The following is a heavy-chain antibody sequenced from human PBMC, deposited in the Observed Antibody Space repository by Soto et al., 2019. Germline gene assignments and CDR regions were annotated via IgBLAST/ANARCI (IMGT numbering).Heavy chain of an antibody. D-gene: IGHD1-1*01. V-gene: IGHV4-34*01. CDR1: GGSFNGYY. CDR2: INHSGST. Sequence: SETLFLTCAVYGGSFNGYYWTWIRQPPGKGPEWIGDINHSGSTNYNPSLKSRVTISVDTSKNQFSPKLRSVTAADMAVFYCARAPDNYYFDSWGQGTLVTVSS. J-gene: IGHJ4*02. CDR3: ARAPDNYYFDS.